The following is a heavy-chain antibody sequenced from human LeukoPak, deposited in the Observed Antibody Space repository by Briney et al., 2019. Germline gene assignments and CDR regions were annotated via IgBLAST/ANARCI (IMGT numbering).Heavy chain of an antibody. CDR2: IWYDGSNK. V-gene: IGHV3-33*08. J-gene: IGHJ4*02. D-gene: IGHD4-11*01. CDR3: ARVADYSNSAHADY. CDR1: GFTFSSYG. Sequence: GGSLRLSCAASGFTFSSYGMHWVRQAPGKGLEWVAVIWYDGSNKNYADSVKGRFTISRDNSRNTLYLQMNSLRAEDTAVYYCARVADYSNSAHADYWGQGTLVIVSS.